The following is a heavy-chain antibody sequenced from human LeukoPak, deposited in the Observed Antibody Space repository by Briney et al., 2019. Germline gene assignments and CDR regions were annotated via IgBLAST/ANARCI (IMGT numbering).Heavy chain of an antibody. CDR3: AREGSTYYYDSSVPNAFHI. CDR2: ISHSGST. J-gene: IGHJ3*02. V-gene: IGHV4-4*02. Sequence: SETLSLTCAVSGGSISSSNWWSWVRQPPGKGLEWIGEISHSGSTNYNPSLESRVTISLDKSKNQFSLKLSSVTAADTAVYYCAREGSTYYYDSSVPNAFHIWGQGTMVTASS. D-gene: IGHD3-22*01. CDR1: GGSISSSNW.